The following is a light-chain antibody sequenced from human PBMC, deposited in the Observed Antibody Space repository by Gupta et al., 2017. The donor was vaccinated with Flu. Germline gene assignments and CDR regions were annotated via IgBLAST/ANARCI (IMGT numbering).Light chain of an antibody. CDR3: CSYTSGITSVVA. CDR2: DVN. Sequence: MTCTGTTSAVGGGNYVSCYQHRPDTAPNLMICDVNSRRSGTAHPCSCSKSGNTAAMTISALQAEDEADYYYCSYTSGITSVVAFGGGTKLTVL. CDR1: TSAVGGGNY. V-gene: IGLV2-14*03. J-gene: IGLJ2*01.